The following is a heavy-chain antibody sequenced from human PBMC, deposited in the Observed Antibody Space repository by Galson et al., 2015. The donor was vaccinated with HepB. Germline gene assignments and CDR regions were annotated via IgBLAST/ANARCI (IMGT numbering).Heavy chain of an antibody. CDR3: AREVSLAAAGSWFDY. V-gene: IGHV3-30*04. J-gene: IGHJ4*02. CDR2: ISYDGSNK. CDR1: GFTFSSYA. D-gene: IGHD6-13*01. Sequence: SLRLSCAASGFTFSSYAMHWVRQAPGKGLEWVAVISYDGSNKYYADSVKGRFTISRDNSKNTLYLQMNSLRAEDTAVYYCAREVSLAAAGSWFDYWGQGTLVTVSS.